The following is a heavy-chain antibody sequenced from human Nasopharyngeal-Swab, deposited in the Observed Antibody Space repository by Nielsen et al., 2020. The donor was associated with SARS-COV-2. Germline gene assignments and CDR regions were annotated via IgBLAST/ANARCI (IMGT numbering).Heavy chain of an antibody. CDR2: IGTAGDP. Sequence: GESLKISCAASGFTFSSYDMHWVRQATGKGLEWVSAIGTAGDPYYPGSVKGRFTISRDNAKNSLYLQMNSLRAEDTAVYYCARDSAAAGTVFDYWGQGTLVTVSS. J-gene: IGHJ4*02. V-gene: IGHV3-13*05. CDR3: ARDSAAAGTVFDY. CDR1: GFTFSSYD. D-gene: IGHD6-13*01.